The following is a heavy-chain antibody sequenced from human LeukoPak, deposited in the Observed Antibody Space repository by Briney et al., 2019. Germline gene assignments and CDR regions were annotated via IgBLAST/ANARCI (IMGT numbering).Heavy chain of an antibody. CDR1: GFTFSNYG. V-gene: IGHV3-33*01. D-gene: IGHD3-10*01. J-gene: IGHJ4*02. CDR2: IWYDASNR. CDR3: ATHGSGTLFDS. Sequence: QPGGSLRLSCAASGFTFSNYGMHWVRQPPGKGLEWVAVIWYDASNRNYADSVKARFTISRDNSKNMLYLQVSSLRAEDTAVYYCATHGSGTLFDSWGQGTLVTVSS.